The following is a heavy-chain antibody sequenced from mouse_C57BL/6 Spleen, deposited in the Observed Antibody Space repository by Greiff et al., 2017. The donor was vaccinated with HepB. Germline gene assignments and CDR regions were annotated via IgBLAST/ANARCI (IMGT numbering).Heavy chain of an antibody. V-gene: IGHV3-8*01. D-gene: IGHD1-1*01. CDR2: ISYSGST. Sequence: EVQLVESGPGLAKPSQTLSLTCSVTGYSITSDYWNWIRKFPGNKLEYMGYISYSGSTYYNPSLKSRISITRDTSKNQYYLQLNSVTTEDTATYYRARTGYYGRSPDGYCDYWGQGTTLTVSS. J-gene: IGHJ2*01. CDR1: GYSITSDY. CDR3: ARTGYYGRSPDGYCDY.